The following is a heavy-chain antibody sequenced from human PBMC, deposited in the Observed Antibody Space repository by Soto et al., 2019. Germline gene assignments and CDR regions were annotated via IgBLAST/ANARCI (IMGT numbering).Heavy chain of an antibody. V-gene: IGHV3-30*18. CDR1: GFTFGSYG. CDR2: ISYDGGNK. J-gene: IGHJ4*02. D-gene: IGHD6-13*01. CDR3: AKDLDAYTSSWPADY. Sequence: GGSLRLSCAASGFTFGSYGMHWVRQAPGKGLEWVAVISYDGGNKYYADSVKGRFTVSRDNSKNTLYLQMNSLRADDTAVYYCAKDLDAYTSSWPADYWGQGTLVTVSS.